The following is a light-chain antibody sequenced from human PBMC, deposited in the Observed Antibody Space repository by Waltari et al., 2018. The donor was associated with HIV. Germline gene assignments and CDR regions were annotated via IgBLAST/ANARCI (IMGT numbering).Light chain of an antibody. CDR1: QSLLHSKGYNS. CDR3: MQALQTPLT. V-gene: IGKV2-28*01. J-gene: IGKJ4*01. CDR2: VGS. Sequence: EIVMTQSPVSLPVILREPASISCRSSQSLLHSKGYNSVDWYLQKPGQSPQLLIYVGSNRVYGVPDRFSGSGSGTDYTLKISSVEAEDVGVYYCMQALQTPLTFGGGTKVEIK.